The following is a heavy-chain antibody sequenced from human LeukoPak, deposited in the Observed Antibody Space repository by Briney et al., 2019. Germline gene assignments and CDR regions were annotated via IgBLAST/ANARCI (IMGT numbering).Heavy chain of an antibody. Sequence: GGSLRLSCVASGFSFSRHAMNWVRQAPGKAPEWVSSIFDSGAPSYYADSVKGRFTISRDNSGNTVYLRMENLRAEDSATYYCTKAVGGGRDAYDVWGLGTRVIVSS. D-gene: IGHD3-16*01. CDR1: GFSFSRHA. CDR3: TKAVGGGRDAYDV. J-gene: IGHJ3*01. V-gene: IGHV3-23*05. CDR2: IFDSGAPS.